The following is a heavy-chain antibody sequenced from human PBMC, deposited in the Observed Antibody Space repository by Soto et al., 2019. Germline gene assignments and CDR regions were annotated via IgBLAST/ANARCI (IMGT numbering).Heavy chain of an antibody. V-gene: IGHV4-4*02. J-gene: IGHJ5*02. CDR2: IYQTGSI. CDR1: GGSINNNFW. Sequence: PSETLSLTCAVSGGSINNNFWSWVRHPPGKGLEWIGEIYQTGSINYNPSLRSRVTISVDKSKNQLSLKVDSVTAADTAFYYCVRGNDNYDFWNNWSLDPWGQGSLVTVSS. D-gene: IGHD3-3*01. CDR3: VRGNDNYDFWNNWSLDP.